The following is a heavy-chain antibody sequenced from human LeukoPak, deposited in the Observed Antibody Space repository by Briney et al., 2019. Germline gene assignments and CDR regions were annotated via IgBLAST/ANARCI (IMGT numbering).Heavy chain of an antibody. J-gene: IGHJ3*02. CDR3: AKAPPGKGALDI. CDR1: GGSFSGYY. Sequence: PSETLSLTCAVYGGSFSGYYWSWIRQPPGKGLEWIGEINYSGGTNYNPSLGTRVTISIDTSKNQFSLKLTSVTAADTAVYYCAKAPPGKGALDIWGQGTMVTVSS. CDR2: INYSGGT. D-gene: IGHD1-26*01. V-gene: IGHV4-34*01.